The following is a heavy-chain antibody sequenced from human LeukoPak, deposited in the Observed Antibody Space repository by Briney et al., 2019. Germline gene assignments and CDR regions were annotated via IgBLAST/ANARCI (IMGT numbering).Heavy chain of an antibody. CDR2: ISGSGGST. CDR1: GFTFSSYA. J-gene: IGHJ4*02. D-gene: IGHD3-22*01. Sequence: AGGSLRLSCEASGFTFSSYAMSWVRQAPGKGLEWVSAISGSGGSTYYADSVKGRFTISRDNSKNTLYLQMNSLRAEDTAVYYCAKGHRSITMIVVVINYWGQGTLVTVSS. CDR3: AKGHRSITMIVVVINY. V-gene: IGHV3-23*01.